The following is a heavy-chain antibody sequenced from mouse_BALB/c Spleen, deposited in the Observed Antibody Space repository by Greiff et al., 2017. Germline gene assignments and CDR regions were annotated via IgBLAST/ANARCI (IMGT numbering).Heavy chain of an antibody. CDR1: GFTFSSYT. D-gene: IGHD2-14*01. Sequence: EVQLVESGGGLVKPGGSLKLSCAASGFTFSSYTMSWVRQTPEKRLEWVATISSGGSYTYYPDSVKGRFTISRDNAKNTLYLQMSSQKSEDTAMFYCTRSTGTRYFDVWGAGTTVTVSS. J-gene: IGHJ1*01. V-gene: IGHV5-6-4*01. CDR2: ISSGGSYT. CDR3: TRSTGTRYFDV.